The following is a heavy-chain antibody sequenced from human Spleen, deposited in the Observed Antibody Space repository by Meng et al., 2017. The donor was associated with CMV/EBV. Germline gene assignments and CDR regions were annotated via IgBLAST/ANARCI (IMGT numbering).Heavy chain of an antibody. J-gene: IGHJ5*02. D-gene: IGHD2-15*01. Sequence: ASVKVSCKASGNTFTNYYVHWVRQAPGQGLEWMGIFNPTGGSTSYAQKFQGRVTMTRDTSTSTVYMELSSLRSEDTAVYYCATKSFTTHRDWFDPWGQGTLVTVSS. CDR2: FNPTGGST. V-gene: IGHV1-46*01. CDR3: ATKSFTTHRDWFDP. CDR1: GNTFTNYY.